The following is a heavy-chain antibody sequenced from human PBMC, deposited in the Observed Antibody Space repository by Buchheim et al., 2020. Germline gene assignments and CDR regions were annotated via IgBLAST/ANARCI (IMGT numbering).Heavy chain of an antibody. V-gene: IGHV1-2*02. CDR1: GYTFNGYY. J-gene: IGHJ6*02. CDR3: ARGPPYDFWSGYYPYYYGMDV. Sequence: QVQLVQSGAEVKRPGASVKVSCTASGYTFNGYYMHWVRQAPGQGLEWMGWINPKSGGTKYAQNFQGRVTLTRDTSISTAYMELSSLRSEDTAVYYCARGPPYDFWSGYYPYYYGMDVWGQGTT. D-gene: IGHD3-3*01. CDR2: INPKSGGT.